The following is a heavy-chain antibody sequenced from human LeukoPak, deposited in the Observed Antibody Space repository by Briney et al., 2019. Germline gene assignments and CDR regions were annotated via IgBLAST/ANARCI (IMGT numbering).Heavy chain of an antibody. Sequence: PGGSLRLSCAASGFTVSSNYMSWVRQAPGKGLEWVSVIYSGGSTYYADSVKGRFTISRDNSKNTLYLQMNSLRAEDTAVYYCARDMMYYDILTGYYSYYGMDVWGQGTTVTVSS. V-gene: IGHV3-53*01. CDR3: ARDMMYYDILTGYYSYYGMDV. D-gene: IGHD3-9*01. J-gene: IGHJ6*02. CDR1: GFTVSSNY. CDR2: IYSGGST.